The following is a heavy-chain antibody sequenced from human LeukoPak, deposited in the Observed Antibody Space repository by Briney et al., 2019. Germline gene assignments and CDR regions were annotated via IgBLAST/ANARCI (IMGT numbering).Heavy chain of an antibody. CDR3: ARSAVTTYSSGWYYFDY. D-gene: IGHD6-19*01. Sequence: KPSETLSLTCAVSGGSISSGGYSWSWIRQPPGKGLEWIGYIYHSGSTYYNPSLKSRVTISVDRSKNQFSLKLSSVTAADTAVYYCARSAVTTYSSGWYYFDYWGQGTLVTVSS. CDR1: GGSISSGGYS. J-gene: IGHJ4*02. CDR2: IYHSGST. V-gene: IGHV4-30-2*01.